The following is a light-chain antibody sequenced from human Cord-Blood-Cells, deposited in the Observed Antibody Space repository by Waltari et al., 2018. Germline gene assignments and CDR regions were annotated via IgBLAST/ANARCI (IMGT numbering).Light chain of an antibody. J-gene: IGKJ1*01. CDR3: QKYNSAPWT. V-gene: IGKV1-27*01. CDR1: QGISNY. CDR2: AAS. Sequence: DIQMTQSPSSLSASVGDRVTITCRASQGISNYLAWYQQQPGKVPKHLIYAASTLQSRVPSRFSGSGSGTDVTLTISSLQPEDVATYYCQKYNSAPWTFGQGTKVEIK.